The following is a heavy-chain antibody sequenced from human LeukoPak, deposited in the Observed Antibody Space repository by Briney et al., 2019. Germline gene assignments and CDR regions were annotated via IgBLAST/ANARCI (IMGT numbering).Heavy chain of an antibody. J-gene: IGHJ6*02. Sequence: SLKVSCKASGCTFSSYAISWVRQAPGQGLEWMGGIIPIFGTANYAQKFQGRVTITADESTSTAYMELSSLRSEDTAVYYCARVWVTPYYYYGMDVWGQGTTVTVSS. CDR3: ARVWVTPYYYYGMDV. V-gene: IGHV1-69*01. D-gene: IGHD3-16*01. CDR2: IIPIFGTA. CDR1: GCTFSSYA.